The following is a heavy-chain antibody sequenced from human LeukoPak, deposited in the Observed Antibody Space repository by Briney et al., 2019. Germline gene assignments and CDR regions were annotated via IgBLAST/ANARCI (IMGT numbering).Heavy chain of an antibody. D-gene: IGHD6-19*01. CDR1: GYTFTSYG. CDR2: ISAYNGNT. Sequence: ASVKVSCKASGYTFTSYGISWVRQAPGQGLEWMGWISAYNGNTNYAQKLQGRVTMTTDTFTSTAYMELRSLRSDDTAVYYCARDLRSVAGTPPGYWGQGTLVTVSS. V-gene: IGHV1-18*01. J-gene: IGHJ4*02. CDR3: ARDLRSVAGTPPGY.